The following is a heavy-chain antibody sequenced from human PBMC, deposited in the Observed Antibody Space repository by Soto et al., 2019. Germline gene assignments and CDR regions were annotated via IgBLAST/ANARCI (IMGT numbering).Heavy chain of an antibody. CDR1: GGTFSSYA. D-gene: IGHD3-22*01. V-gene: IGHV1-69*13. CDR2: IIPIFGTA. CDR3: ARVRNYYDSSGYYLEAFDI. J-gene: IGHJ3*02. Sequence: SVKVSCKASGGTFSSYAISWVRQAPGQGLEWMGGIIPIFGTANYAQKFQGRVTITADESTSTAYMELSSLRSEDTAVYYCARVRNYYDSSGYYLEAFDIWGQGAMVTVSS.